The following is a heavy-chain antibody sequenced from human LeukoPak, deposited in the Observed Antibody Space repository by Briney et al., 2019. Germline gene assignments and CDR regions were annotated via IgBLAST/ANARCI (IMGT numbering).Heavy chain of an antibody. J-gene: IGHJ4*02. CDR1: GFTFSSYS. Sequence: GGSLRLSCAASGFTFSSYSMNWVRQAPGKGLEWVSSISSSSSYIYYADSVKGRFTISRDNAKNSLYLQMNSLRAEDTAVYYCARDRIAARPYFNYWGQGTLVTVSS. V-gene: IGHV3-21*01. CDR2: ISSSSSYI. CDR3: ARDRIAARPYFNY. D-gene: IGHD6-6*01.